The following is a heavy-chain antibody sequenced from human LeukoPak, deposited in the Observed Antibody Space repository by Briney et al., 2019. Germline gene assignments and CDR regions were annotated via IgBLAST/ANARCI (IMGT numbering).Heavy chain of an antibody. CDR3: ARGGGYSYGSDWFDP. CDR1: GGSFSGYY. CDR2: INHSGST. J-gene: IGHJ5*02. Sequence: SETLSLTCAVSGGSFSGYYRSWIRQPPGKGLEWIGEINHSGSTNYNPSLKSRVTISVDTSKNQFSLKLSSVTAADTAVYYCARGGGYSYGSDWFDPWGQGTLVTVSS. V-gene: IGHV4-34*01. D-gene: IGHD5-18*01.